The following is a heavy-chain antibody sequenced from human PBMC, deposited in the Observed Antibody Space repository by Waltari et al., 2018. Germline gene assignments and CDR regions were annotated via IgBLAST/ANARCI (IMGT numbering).Heavy chain of an antibody. V-gene: IGHV3-48*03. Sequence: EVQLVESGGGLVQPGGSLRLSCAASGFTFRSYEMNWVRQAPGKGLEWVAYISSSGSTIYYADSVKGRFTISRDNAKNSLYLQMNSLRAEDTAVYYCARVRSYPQGYWGQGTLVTVSS. CDR2: ISSSGSTI. J-gene: IGHJ4*02. CDR3: ARVRSYPQGY. D-gene: IGHD1-26*01. CDR1: GFTFRSYE.